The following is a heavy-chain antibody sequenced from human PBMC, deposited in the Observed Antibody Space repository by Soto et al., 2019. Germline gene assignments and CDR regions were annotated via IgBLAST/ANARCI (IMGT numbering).Heavy chain of an antibody. Sequence: GGSLRLSCAASGFTFSSYAMSWVRQATGKGLEWVSAISGSAGSTYYADSVKGRSTISRDNSKNTLYLQMNSLRAEDTAVFYCTKDLWPYLPAGGEFDSWGQGTLVTVSS. D-gene: IGHD3-16*01. V-gene: IGHV3-23*01. CDR3: TKDLWPYLPAGGEFDS. CDR1: GFTFSSYA. J-gene: IGHJ4*02. CDR2: ISGSAGST.